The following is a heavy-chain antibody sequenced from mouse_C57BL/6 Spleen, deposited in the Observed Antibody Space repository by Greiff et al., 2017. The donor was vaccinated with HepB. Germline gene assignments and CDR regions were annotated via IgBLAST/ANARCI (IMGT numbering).Heavy chain of an antibody. CDR2: IYPYNGGT. J-gene: IGHJ4*01. Sequence: VQLQQSGPVLVKPGASVKMSCKASGYTFTDYYMNWVKQSHGKSLEWIGVIYPYNGGTSYNQKFKGKATLTVDKSSSTAYMELNSLTSEDSAVYYCAEGDYAMDYWGQGTSVTVSS. V-gene: IGHV1-19*01. CDR3: AEGDYAMDY. CDR1: GYTFTDYY.